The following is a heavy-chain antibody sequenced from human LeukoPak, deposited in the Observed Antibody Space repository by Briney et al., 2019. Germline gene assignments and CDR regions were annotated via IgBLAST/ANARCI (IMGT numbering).Heavy chain of an antibody. D-gene: IGHD2-21*02. V-gene: IGHV3-33*01. Sequence: PGRSLRLSCAASGFTFSSYGMHWVRQAPGKGLEWVAVIWYDGSNKYYADSVKGRFTISRDNSKNTLYLQMNSLRAEDTAVYYCARGGGDYCFDYWGQGTLVTVSS. CDR2: IWYDGSNK. CDR3: ARGGGDYCFDY. CDR1: GFTFSSYG. J-gene: IGHJ4*02.